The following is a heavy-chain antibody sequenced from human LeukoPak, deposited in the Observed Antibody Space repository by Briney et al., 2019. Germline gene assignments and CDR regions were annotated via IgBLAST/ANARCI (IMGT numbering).Heavy chain of an antibody. V-gene: IGHV3-48*01. CDR2: ISSSSSTI. Sequence: GGSLRLSCAASGFTFSSYSMNWVRQAPGKGLEWVSYISSSSSTIYYADSVKGRFTISRDNSKNTLYLQMNSLRAEDTAVYYCAKRRSPMVRGVNVDYWGQGTLVTVSS. CDR3: AKRRSPMVRGVNVDY. D-gene: IGHD3-10*01. J-gene: IGHJ4*02. CDR1: GFTFSSYS.